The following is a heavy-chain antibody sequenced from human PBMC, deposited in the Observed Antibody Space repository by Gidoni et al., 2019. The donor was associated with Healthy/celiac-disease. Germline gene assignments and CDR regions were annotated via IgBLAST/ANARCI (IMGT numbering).Heavy chain of an antibody. J-gene: IGHJ5*02. CDR3: ATDRGSSSWSRNWFDP. Sequence: QVQLVQSGAEVKKPGASVKVSCQVSGYTLTELSMHWVRQAPGKGLEWMGGFDPEDGETIYAQKFQGRVTMTEDTSTDTAYMELSSLRSEDTAVYYCATDRGSSSWSRNWFDPWGQGTLVTVSS. CDR1: GYTLTELS. CDR2: FDPEDGET. V-gene: IGHV1-24*01. D-gene: IGHD6-13*01.